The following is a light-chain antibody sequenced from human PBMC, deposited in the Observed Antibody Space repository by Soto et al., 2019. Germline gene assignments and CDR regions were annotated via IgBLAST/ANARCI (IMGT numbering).Light chain of an antibody. Sequence: ETVLTQSPGTLSLSPGERATLSCRASQSVSSSYLACYQQKPGQAPRLLIYDASSRGTGIPDRFSGSGSGTDFTLTISRLEPEDFAVYYCQQYGRSPPSWTFGQGTKVEIK. CDR1: QSVSSSY. CDR3: QQYGRSPPSWT. V-gene: IGKV3-20*01. CDR2: DAS. J-gene: IGKJ1*01.